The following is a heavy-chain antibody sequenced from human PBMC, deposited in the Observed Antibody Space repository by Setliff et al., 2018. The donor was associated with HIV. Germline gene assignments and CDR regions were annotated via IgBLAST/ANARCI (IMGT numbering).Heavy chain of an antibody. J-gene: IGHJ4*02. CDR1: PGSISVYY. V-gene: IGHV4-59*01. CDR3: ARGRGRAPLSYYFDS. CDR2: VSYSGSV. D-gene: IGHD2-15*01. Sequence: SETLSLTCTVPPGSISVYYWTWVRQPPGGGLEWVGYVSYSGSVSYNPSLNSRVTMSIDASRDQFSLKMNSVTVADTAIYYCARGRGRAPLSYYFDSWGQGRLVTVSS.